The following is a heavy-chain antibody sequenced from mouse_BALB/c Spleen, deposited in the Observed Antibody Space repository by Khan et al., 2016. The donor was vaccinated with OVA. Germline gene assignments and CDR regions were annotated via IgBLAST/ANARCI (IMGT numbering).Heavy chain of an antibody. CDR3: TTHVSTSWFAY. V-gene: IGHV1-31*01. CDR1: GYSFTSYY. D-gene: IGHD1-1*01. Sequence: VRLQQSGPGLMKPGASVKISCKASGYSFTSYYIHWVKQSHGKTLEWIGYIDPFNGGSTYNQKFKGKATLTVDKSSSKAYMHLSSLTSEDSAVYYCTTHVSTSWFAYWGQGTLVTVSA. J-gene: IGHJ3*01. CDR2: IDPFNGGS.